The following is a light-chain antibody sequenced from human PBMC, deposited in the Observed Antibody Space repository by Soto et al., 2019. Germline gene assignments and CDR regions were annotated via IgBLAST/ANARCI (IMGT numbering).Light chain of an antibody. CDR2: TGS. J-gene: IGKJ1*01. Sequence: DIQMTQSPSSVSASVGDRVTITCRASQAIDSWLAWYQQKPGEAPKLLIFTGSLLHRGVPPRFGGSGSGTDFNIHISGLQPEDFATYYSQPTLSFPPTFGHGTKV. CDR3: QPTLSFPPT. V-gene: IGKV1-12*01. CDR1: QAIDSW.